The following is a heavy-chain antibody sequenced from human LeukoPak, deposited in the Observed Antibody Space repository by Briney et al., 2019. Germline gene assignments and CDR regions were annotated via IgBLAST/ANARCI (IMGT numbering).Heavy chain of an antibody. V-gene: IGHV4-59*01. CDR1: GGSISSYY. CDR2: IYYSGSI. Sequence: PSETLSLTCTVSGGSISSYYWSWIRQPPGKGLEWIGYIYYSGSINYNPSLKSRVTISVDTSKNQLSLKVSSVTAADTAVYYCARGNWYLDYWGQGTLVTVSS. J-gene: IGHJ4*02. CDR3: ARGNWYLDY. D-gene: IGHD1-1*01.